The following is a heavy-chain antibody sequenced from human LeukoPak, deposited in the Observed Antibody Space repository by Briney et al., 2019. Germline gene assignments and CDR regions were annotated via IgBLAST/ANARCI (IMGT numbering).Heavy chain of an antibody. CDR1: GCTFTSYA. J-gene: IGHJ5*02. D-gene: IGHD3-22*01. CDR2: INAGNGNT. V-gene: IGHV1-3*01. CDR3: ARDRSGYTNWFDP. Sequence: ASVKVSCKASGCTFTSYAMHWVRQAPGQRLEWMGWINAGNGNTKYSQKFQGRVTITRDTSASTAYMELSSLRSEDTAVYYCARDRSGYTNWFDPWGQGTLVTVTS.